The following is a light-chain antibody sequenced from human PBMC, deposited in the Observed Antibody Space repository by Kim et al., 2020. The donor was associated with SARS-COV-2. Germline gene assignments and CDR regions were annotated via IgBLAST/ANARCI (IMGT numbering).Light chain of an antibody. V-gene: IGKV2-30*01. CDR1: QGLVYIDGNTY. J-gene: IGKJ5*01. CDR3: MQGRHWPIT. Sequence: DVVMTQSPLSLPVTLGQPASISCRSSQGLVYIDGNTYLNWFHQRPGQSPRRLIYKVSYRDSGVPDRFSGSGSGTDFTLKISRVEAEDVGVYYCMQGRHWPITFGQGTRLEIK. CDR2: KVS.